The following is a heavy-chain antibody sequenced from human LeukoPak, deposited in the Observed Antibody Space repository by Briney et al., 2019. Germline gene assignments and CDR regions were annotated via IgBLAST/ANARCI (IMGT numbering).Heavy chain of an antibody. J-gene: IGHJ4*02. Sequence: PSETLSLTCTASGYSISSGYYWGWIRQPPGKGLEWIGSISHTGSTYYNPSLKSRVTISVDTSKNQFSLKLMSVTAADTAVYYCARGIMYWGQGTLVTVSS. CDR2: ISHTGST. V-gene: IGHV4-38-2*02. CDR3: ARGIMY. CDR1: GYSISSGYY.